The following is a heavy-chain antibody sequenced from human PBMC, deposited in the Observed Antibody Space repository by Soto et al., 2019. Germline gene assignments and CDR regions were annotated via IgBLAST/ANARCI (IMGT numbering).Heavy chain of an antibody. CDR1: GGSISSGGYY. CDR2: IYYSGST. Sequence: TLSLSCTVSGGSISSGGYYWSWIRQHPGKGLEWIGYIYYSGSTYYNPSLKSRVTISVDTSKNQLSLKLSSVTAADTAVYYCAREHYDILTGHRLNWFDPWGQGTLVTVSS. D-gene: IGHD3-9*01. V-gene: IGHV4-31*03. J-gene: IGHJ5*02. CDR3: AREHYDILTGHRLNWFDP.